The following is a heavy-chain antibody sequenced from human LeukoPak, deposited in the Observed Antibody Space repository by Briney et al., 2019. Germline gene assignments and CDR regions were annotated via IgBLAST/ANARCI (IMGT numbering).Heavy chain of an antibody. CDR1: GGSISSYY. Sequence: SETLSLTCTVSGGSISSYYWSWIRQPPGKGLEWIGYIYYSGSTNYNPSLKSRVTISVDTSKNQFSLKLSSVTAADTAVYYCARGFGYYDSSGYDHWGQGTLVTVSS. V-gene: IGHV4-59*01. CDR2: IYYSGST. D-gene: IGHD3-22*01. CDR3: ARGFGYYDSSGYDH. J-gene: IGHJ4*02.